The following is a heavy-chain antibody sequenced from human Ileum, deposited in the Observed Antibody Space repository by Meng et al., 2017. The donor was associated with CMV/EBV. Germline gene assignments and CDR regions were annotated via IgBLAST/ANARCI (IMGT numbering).Heavy chain of an antibody. CDR2: INGDGSNT. CDR1: GFTFSAYW. J-gene: IGHJ6*02. V-gene: IGHV3-74*01. D-gene: IGHD3-10*01. CDR3: TTSMLRGHSRSYYPKDV. Sequence: GESLKISCAASGFTFSAYWMHWVRQAPGKGLVWVSHINGDGSNTSYADSVRGRFTISRDNAKNTLYLQMSSLRVEDTAVYYCTTSMLRGHSRSYYPKDVWGQGTTVTVSS.